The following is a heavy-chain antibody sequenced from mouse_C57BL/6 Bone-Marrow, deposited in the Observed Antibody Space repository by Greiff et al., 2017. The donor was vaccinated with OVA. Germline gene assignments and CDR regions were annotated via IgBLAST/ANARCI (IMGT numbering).Heavy chain of an antibody. J-gene: IGHJ4*01. CDR2: IRNKANGYTT. CDR1: GFTFTDYY. D-gene: IGHD1-1*01. CDR3: ASPNGSRGCYYAMDD. Sequence: EVQRVESGGGLVQPGGSLSLSCAASGFTFTDYYMSWVRQPPGKALEWLGFIRNKANGYTTEYSASVKGRFTISRDNSQSILYLQMNALRAEDSATYYCASPNGSRGCYYAMDDWGQGTSVTVSS. V-gene: IGHV7-3*01.